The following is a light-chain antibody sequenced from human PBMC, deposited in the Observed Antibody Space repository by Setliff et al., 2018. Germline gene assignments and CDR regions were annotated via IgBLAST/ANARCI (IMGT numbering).Light chain of an antibody. CDR2: DVS. CDR3: CSYAGIYTYV. V-gene: IGLV2-11*01. CDR1: NSDVGGYKY. J-gene: IGLJ1*01. Sequence: QSALTQPRSVSGSPGQSVTISCTGTNSDVGGYKYVSWYQQHPGKAPRFMIYDVSKRPSGVPDRFSGPKSGNTASLTISGLQAEDEADYYCCSYAGIYTYVFGSGTKVTVL.